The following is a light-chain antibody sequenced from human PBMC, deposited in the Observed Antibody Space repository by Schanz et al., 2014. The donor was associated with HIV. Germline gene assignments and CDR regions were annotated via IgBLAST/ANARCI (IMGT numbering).Light chain of an antibody. CDR3: AAWDDSLSGRV. V-gene: IGLV1-47*01. CDR2: RNN. CDR1: GSNIGRNY. Sequence: QSVLTQPPSASRTPGQRVTMSCSGSGSNIGRNYVYWYQQFPGMAPKLLIYRNNQRPSGVPDRFSASKSGTSASLAISGLRSEDEAQYYCAAWDDSLSGRVFGGGTKLTVL. J-gene: IGLJ3*02.